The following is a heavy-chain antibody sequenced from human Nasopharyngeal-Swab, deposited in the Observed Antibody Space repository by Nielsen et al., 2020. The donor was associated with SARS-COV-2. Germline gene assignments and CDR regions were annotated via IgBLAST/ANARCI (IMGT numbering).Heavy chain of an antibody. D-gene: IGHD3-22*01. CDR2: ISYDGSNK. CDR1: GFTFSSYA. J-gene: IGHJ4*02. Sequence: GGSLRLSCAASGFTFSSYAMHWARQAPGKGLERLAVISYDGSNKYYADSVKGRFTISRDNSKNTLYLQMNSLRAEDTAVYYCARDGRIGSWRVYDSSGDFDYWGQGTLVTVSS. CDR3: ARDGRIGSWRVYDSSGDFDY. V-gene: IGHV3-30*04.